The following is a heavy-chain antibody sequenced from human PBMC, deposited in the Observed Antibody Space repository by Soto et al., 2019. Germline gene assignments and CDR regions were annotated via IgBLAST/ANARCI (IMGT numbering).Heavy chain of an antibody. V-gene: IGHV4-59*08. J-gene: IGHJ3*02. CDR1: GGSISSYY. CDR2: IYYSGST. CDR3: ARHGGGSYAREDAFDI. D-gene: IGHD1-26*01. Sequence: QVQLQESGPGLVKPSETLSLTCTVSGGSISSYYWSWIRQPPGKGLEWIGYIYYSGSTKYNPSLKSRVTKSVDTSKNQFSPKLSSVTAADTAVYYCARHGGGSYAREDAFDIWGQGTMVTVSS.